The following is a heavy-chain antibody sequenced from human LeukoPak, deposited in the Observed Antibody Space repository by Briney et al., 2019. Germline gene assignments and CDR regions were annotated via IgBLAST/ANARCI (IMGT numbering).Heavy chain of an antibody. J-gene: IGHJ4*02. CDR3: ARHTGGPGYSGSWYPGYLDY. CDR2: INWNGGST. Sequence: PGGSLTLSCAASGFTFRDFTMMWVRQVPGKGLEWVSGINWNGGSTGYVDSVKGRFTISRGNAENSLYLQMNSLRAEDTAFYYCARHTGGPGYSGSWYPGYLDYWGQGTLVTVSP. D-gene: IGHD6-13*01. V-gene: IGHV3-20*04. CDR1: GFTFRDFT.